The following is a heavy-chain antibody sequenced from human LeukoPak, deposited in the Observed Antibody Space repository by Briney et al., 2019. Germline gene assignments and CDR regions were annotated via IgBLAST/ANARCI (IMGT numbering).Heavy chain of an antibody. Sequence: GGSLRLSCAASGFTFSNAWMGWVRQAPGKGLEWVGRIKSKTDGGTTDYAAPVKGRFTTSRDDSKNTLYLQMNSLKTEDTAVYYCTTIHHYYDSSGYYFYRDYWGQGTLVTVSS. J-gene: IGHJ4*02. D-gene: IGHD3-22*01. CDR2: IKSKTDGGTT. CDR3: TTIHHYYDSSGYYFYRDY. V-gene: IGHV3-15*01. CDR1: GFTFSNAW.